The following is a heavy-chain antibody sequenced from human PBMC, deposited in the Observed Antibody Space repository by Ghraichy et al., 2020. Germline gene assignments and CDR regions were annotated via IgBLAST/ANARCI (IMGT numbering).Heavy chain of an antibody. CDR3: AKSSTDPYYYGLDV. Sequence: LSLTCAASGFTFSSYAMSWVRQAPGKGLEWVSAISDTGGSTYYADSVKGRFTISRDNSKNTLYLQMNSLRAEDTAVYYCAKSSTDPYYYGLDVWGQGTTVTVSS. D-gene: IGHD3-10*01. CDR2: ISDTGGST. J-gene: IGHJ6*02. CDR1: GFTFSSYA. V-gene: IGHV3-23*01.